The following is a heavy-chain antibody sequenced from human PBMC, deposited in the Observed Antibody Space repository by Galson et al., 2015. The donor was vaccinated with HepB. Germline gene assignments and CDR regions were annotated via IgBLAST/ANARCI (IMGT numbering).Heavy chain of an antibody. J-gene: IGHJ4*02. CDR3: ARGPKNIFDNYPWFGELLGQADY. V-gene: IGHV1-18*04. D-gene: IGHD3-10*01. Sequence: SVKVSCKASGYTFTSYGISWVRQAPGQGLEWMGWISAYNGNTNYAQKLQGRVTMTTDTSTSTAYMELRSLRSDDTAVYYCARGPKNIFDNYPWFGELLGQADYWGQGTLVTVSS. CDR2: ISAYNGNT. CDR1: GYTFTSYG.